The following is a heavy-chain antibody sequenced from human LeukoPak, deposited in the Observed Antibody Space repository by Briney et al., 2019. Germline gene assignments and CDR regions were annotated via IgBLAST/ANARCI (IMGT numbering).Heavy chain of an antibody. CDR2: IKSSGDNP. CDR1: GYTVTSYF. D-gene: IGHD3-10*01. Sequence: ASVKVSCKASGYTVTSYFMHWVRQAPGQGLECMGIIKSSGDNPSYAQKFQGRITMTRDTSTSTVYMELSSLRSEDTAVYYCARDRRGYSGSGSYPTDAFDIWGQGTMVTVSS. J-gene: IGHJ3*02. CDR3: ARDRRGYSGSGSYPTDAFDI. V-gene: IGHV1-46*01.